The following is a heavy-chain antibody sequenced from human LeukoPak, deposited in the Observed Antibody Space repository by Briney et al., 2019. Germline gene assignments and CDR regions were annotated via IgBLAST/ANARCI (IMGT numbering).Heavy chain of an antibody. CDR2: INTSGSRT. J-gene: IGHJ4*02. CDR1: GSTFTSYY. Sequence: ASVNVSFKASGSTFTSYYMHWVRQAPGQGLEGMGIINTSGSRTSYAHQFHGRGTMTRDTTTSKNSMELSSMRSEDTAVYFCARHYDYPWGTNRHTPDYWGQGTLVTVSS. CDR3: ARHYDYPWGTNRHTPDY. D-gene: IGHD3-16*02. V-gene: IGHV1-46*01.